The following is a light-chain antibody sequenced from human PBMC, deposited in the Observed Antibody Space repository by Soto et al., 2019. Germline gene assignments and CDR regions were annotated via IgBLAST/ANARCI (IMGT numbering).Light chain of an antibody. J-gene: IGKJ4*01. CDR3: QQYGSSPGFT. CDR2: AAS. CDR1: QSFRSSY. Sequence: DIEMTQSPSSVSAAVGERVTITCRASQSFRSSYLAWYQQRPGQAPRLLIYAASSRATGIPDRFSGSGSGTDFTLTISRLEPEDYAVYYCQQYGSSPGFTFGGGTKVDIK. V-gene: IGKV3-20*01.